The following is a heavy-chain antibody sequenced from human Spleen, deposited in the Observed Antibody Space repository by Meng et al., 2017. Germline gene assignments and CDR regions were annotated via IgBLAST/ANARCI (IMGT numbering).Heavy chain of an antibody. CDR1: GGSISSGDYY. CDR3: AREEQQLLGKGGFDF. Sequence: QLQESGPGLVKPSQTLSLTCTVSGGSISSGDYYWSWIRQPPGRGLEWIGYIYYSGSTYYNPSLRSRVTISVDTSKNQFSLQLSSVTPEDTAVYYCAREEQQLLGKGGFDFWGQGTLVTVSS. J-gene: IGHJ4*02. CDR2: IYYSGST. D-gene: IGHD2-2*01. V-gene: IGHV4-30-4*01.